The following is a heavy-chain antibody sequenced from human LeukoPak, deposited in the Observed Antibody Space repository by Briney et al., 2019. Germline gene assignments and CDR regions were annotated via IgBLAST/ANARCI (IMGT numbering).Heavy chain of an antibody. CDR2: IYYSGST. V-gene: IGHV4-59*01. J-gene: IGHJ4*02. CDR1: GGSFSGYY. D-gene: IGHD6-13*01. Sequence: SESLSLTCAVYGGSFSGYYWSWIRQPPGKGLEWIGYIYYSGSTNYNPSLKSRVTISVDTSKNQFSLKLSSVTAADTAVYYCARLTYSSTLSFDYWGQGTVHTV. CDR3: ARLTYSSTLSFDY.